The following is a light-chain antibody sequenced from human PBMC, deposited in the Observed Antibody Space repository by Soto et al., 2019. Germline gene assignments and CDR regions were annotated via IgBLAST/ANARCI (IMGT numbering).Light chain of an antibody. CDR3: QQYKSYSWT. CDR1: QSISSW. J-gene: IGKJ1*01. Sequence: QMTQSPSTLSASVGDRVSITCRASQSISSWLAWFQQKPGTAPKLLIYDASSLESGVPSRFSGSGSGTDFTLTISSLQPDDFATYYCQQYKSYSWTFGQGTKVDIK. V-gene: IGKV1-5*01. CDR2: DAS.